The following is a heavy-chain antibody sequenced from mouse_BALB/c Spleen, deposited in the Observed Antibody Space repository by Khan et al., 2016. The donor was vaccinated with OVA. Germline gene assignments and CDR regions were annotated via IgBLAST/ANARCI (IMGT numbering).Heavy chain of an antibody. J-gene: IGHJ4*01. V-gene: IGHV2-6-5*01. D-gene: IGHD2-10*01. CDR1: GFSLTDYG. Sequence: QVQLKESGPGLVAPSQSLSITCTVSGFSLTDYGVSWIRQPPGKGLEWLGVIWGGGSTYYNSALKSSLSISKDNSKSQVFLKMNSLQTDDTAMYYCAKSFYAHYYAMDYWGQGTSVTVSS. CDR3: AKSFYAHYYAMDY. CDR2: IWGGGST.